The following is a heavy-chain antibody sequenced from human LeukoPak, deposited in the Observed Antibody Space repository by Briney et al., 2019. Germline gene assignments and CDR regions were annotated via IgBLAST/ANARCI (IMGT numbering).Heavy chain of an antibody. D-gene: IGHD5-24*01. CDR2: IVGSGVTT. CDR1: GFTFSNYG. J-gene: IGHJ4*02. Sequence: GGSLRLSCVASGFTFSNYGMNWVRQAPGKGLEWVSGIVGSGVTTYYADSVKGRFTISRDNSKNTLYLQMNSLRTEDTAVYYCAKRDGYNSGPFDYWGQGTLVTVSS. V-gene: IGHV3-23*01. CDR3: AKRDGYNSGPFDY.